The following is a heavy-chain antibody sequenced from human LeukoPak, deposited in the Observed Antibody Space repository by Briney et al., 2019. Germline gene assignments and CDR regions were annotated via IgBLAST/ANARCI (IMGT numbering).Heavy chain of an antibody. J-gene: IGHJ4*02. D-gene: IGHD1-26*01. CDR3: AKDVGWELLGGWDY. CDR2: ISWNSGSI. Sequence: PGGSLRLSCAASGFTFDDYAMHWVRQAPGKGLEWVSGISWNSGSIGYADSVKGRFTISRDNAKNSLYLQMNSLRAEDTALYYCAKDVGWELLGGWDYWGQGTLVTVSS. V-gene: IGHV3-9*01. CDR1: GFTFDDYA.